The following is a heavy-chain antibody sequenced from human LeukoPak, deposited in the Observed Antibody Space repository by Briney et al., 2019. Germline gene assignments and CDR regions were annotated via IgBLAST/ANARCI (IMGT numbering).Heavy chain of an antibody. CDR2: ISYDGSNK. D-gene: IGHD3-22*01. V-gene: IGHV3-30-3*01. Sequence: PGRSLRLSCAASGLTFSSYAMHWVRQAPGKGLEWVAVISYDGSNKYYADSVKGRFTISRDNSKNTLYLQMNSLRAEDTAVYYCARESPGGYYDSSGSKPYYSDYWGQGTLVAVSS. CDR3: ARESPGGYYDSSGSKPYYSDY. J-gene: IGHJ4*02. CDR1: GLTFSSYA.